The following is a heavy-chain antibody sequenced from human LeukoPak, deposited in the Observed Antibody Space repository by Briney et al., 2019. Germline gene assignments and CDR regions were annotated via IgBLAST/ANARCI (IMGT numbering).Heavy chain of an antibody. CDR1: GFTFSSYA. CDR3: AKDPTYYDILTGYNYGMDV. J-gene: IGHJ6*02. CDR2: ISGSGGST. V-gene: IGHV3-23*01. Sequence: GGSLRLSYAASGFTFSSYAMSWVRQAPGKGLEWVSAISGSGGSTYYADSVKGRFTISRDNSKNTLYLQMNSLRAEDTAVYYSAKDPTYYDILTGYNYGMDVWGQGTTVTVSS. D-gene: IGHD3-9*01.